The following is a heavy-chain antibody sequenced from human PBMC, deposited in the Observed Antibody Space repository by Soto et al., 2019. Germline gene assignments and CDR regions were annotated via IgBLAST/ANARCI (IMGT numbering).Heavy chain of an antibody. CDR2: ISDSGSTI. V-gene: IGHV3-11*01. D-gene: IGHD3-22*01. CDR1: GFTFSDFY. CDR3: ARGGRGWTRGGWLGP. J-gene: IGHJ5*02. Sequence: QLVQSGGGLVTPGESLTLSCKASGFTFSDFYMIWVRQAPGRGLEWLSYISDSGSTIYYADSVRARFVTFRDNAAQSVYLQMIGLTDGDTAFYYCARGGRGWTRGGWLGPWGQGSLVTVSS.